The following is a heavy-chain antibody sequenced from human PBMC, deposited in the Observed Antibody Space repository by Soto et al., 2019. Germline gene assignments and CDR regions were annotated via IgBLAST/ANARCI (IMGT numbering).Heavy chain of an antibody. CDR3: ARGRDGYNFVGCC. CDR2: INIDGSST. D-gene: IGHD5-12*01. Sequence: EVQLVESGGGLVQPGGSLRLSCAASGFTLSSYWMHWVRQAPGKGLVWISRINIDGSSTSYADSVKGRITISSDNEKKTRYRHVISVRAVAMAVYLCARGRDGYNFVGCCWGQGTLVTVSS. V-gene: IGHV3-74*01. J-gene: IGHJ4*02. CDR1: GFTLSSYW.